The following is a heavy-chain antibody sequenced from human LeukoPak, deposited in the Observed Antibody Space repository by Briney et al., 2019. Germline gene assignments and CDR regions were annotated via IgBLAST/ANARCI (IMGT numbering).Heavy chain of an antibody. J-gene: IGHJ4*02. D-gene: IGHD1-26*01. CDR2: INPTSGGT. V-gene: IGHV1-2*06. Sequence: ASVKGSCKASGYTFTGYYMHWVRQAPGQGLEWMGRINPTSGGTNYAKKFQGRVTMTRDTSISTAYMELSRLRSDDTAVYYCARDAYSGSYSYYFDYWGQGTLVTVSS. CDR3: ARDAYSGSYSYYFDY. CDR1: GYTFTGYY.